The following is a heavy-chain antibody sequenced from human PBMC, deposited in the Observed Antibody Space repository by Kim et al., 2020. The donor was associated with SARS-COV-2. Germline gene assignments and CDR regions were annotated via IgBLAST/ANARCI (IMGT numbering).Heavy chain of an antibody. CDR1: GYLFSMYD. D-gene: IGHD1-26*01. V-gene: IGHV1-8*01. Sequence: ASVKVSCMASGYLFSMYDINWVRQASGQGLEWMGWMNPNSGNTGYAQKFQGRVTMTRNTSISTAYMELSSLRSEDTAVYYCARADRGIVGATVYYFDYWGQGTLVTVSS. CDR2: MNPNSGNT. CDR3: ARADRGIVGATVYYFDY. J-gene: IGHJ4*02.